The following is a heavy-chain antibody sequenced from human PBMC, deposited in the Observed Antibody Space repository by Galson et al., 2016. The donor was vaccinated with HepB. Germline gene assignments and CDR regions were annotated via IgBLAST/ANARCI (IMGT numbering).Heavy chain of an antibody. J-gene: IGHJ5*02. CDR3: ARRMMCDYVHWFDP. V-gene: IGHV4-59*01. CDR1: GGSITSYY. D-gene: IGHD4-17*01. Sequence: SETLSLTCTVSGGSITSYYWSWIRQPPGKGLEWIGYIYYSGNTNYNPSLKSRVTISVDTSKNQFSLKLISMTAADTAVYFCARRMMCDYVHWFDPWVQGTLFTVSS. CDR2: IYYSGNT.